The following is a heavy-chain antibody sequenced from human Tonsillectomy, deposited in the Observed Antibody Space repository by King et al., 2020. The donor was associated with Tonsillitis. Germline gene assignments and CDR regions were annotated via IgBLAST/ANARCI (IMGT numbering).Heavy chain of an antibody. J-gene: IGHJ4*02. CDR2: INHSGST. CDR3: ARASQIQYCDWSGFFDY. Sequence: VQLQQWGAGLLKPSETLSLTCVVYGGSFSAYYWSWIRQPPGKGLEWIGEINHSGSTNYNPSLKSRVTISVDTSKNQFSLKLSSVTAADTAMYYCARASQIQYCDWSGFFDYWGQGTLVTVSS. V-gene: IGHV4-34*01. CDR1: GGSFSAYY. D-gene: IGHD3-9*01.